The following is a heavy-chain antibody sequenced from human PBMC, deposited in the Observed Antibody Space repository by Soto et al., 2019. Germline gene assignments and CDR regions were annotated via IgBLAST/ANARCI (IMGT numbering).Heavy chain of an antibody. CDR1: GFTFSAYG. Sequence: EVEVLESGGGLVQPGGSLRLSCAASGFTFSAYGMSWVRQAPGKGLEWVSSITSSGGGKYYADSVKGRFTVSRDNSKNTVYLQMNSLRDEDTAVYYCAKLTAAWGQGTLVTVSS. CDR3: AKLTAA. CDR2: ITSSGGGK. V-gene: IGHV3-23*01. J-gene: IGHJ4*02. D-gene: IGHD6-13*01.